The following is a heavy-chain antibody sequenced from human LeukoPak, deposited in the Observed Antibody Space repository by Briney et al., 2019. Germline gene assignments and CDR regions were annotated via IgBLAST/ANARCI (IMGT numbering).Heavy chain of an antibody. CDR3: ASYYYGSGSYKNAFDI. D-gene: IGHD3-10*01. J-gene: IGHJ3*02. CDR1: GGTFSSYA. CDR2: IIPIFGTA. Sequence: SVKVSCKASGGTFSSYATSWVRQAPGQGLEWMGGIIPIFGTANYAQKFQGRVTITADESTSTAYMELSSLRSEDTAVYYCASYYYGSGSYKNAFDIWGQGTMVTVSS. V-gene: IGHV1-69*13.